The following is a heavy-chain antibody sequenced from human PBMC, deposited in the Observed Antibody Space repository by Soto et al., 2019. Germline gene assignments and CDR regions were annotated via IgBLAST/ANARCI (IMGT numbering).Heavy chain of an antibody. CDR3: AREAAEGLDF. Sequence: QVQLQESGPGLVRPSETLSLTCTVSGGSISNYYWSWIRQPPGKGLEWIGYIYSGGGTNYNPSLKSRVTISVDTSKNQFSLKVSSVTAADTAVYYCAREAAEGLDFWGQGTLVTVSS. J-gene: IGHJ4*02. D-gene: IGHD2-15*01. CDR1: GGSISNYY. CDR2: IYSGGGT. V-gene: IGHV4-4*08.